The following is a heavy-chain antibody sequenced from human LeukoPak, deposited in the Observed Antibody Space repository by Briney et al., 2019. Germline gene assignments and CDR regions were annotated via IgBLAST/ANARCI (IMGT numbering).Heavy chain of an antibody. Sequence: PSETLSLTCTVSGGSISSYYWSWIRQPPGKGLEWIGYFLYSGTTNSNPSLKSRVNISLDTSNNQISLKLTSVTAADTAVYFCARMGGYSGYATHWGQGILVTVSS. CDR1: GGSISSYY. CDR3: ARMGGYSGYATH. D-gene: IGHD5-12*01. J-gene: IGHJ4*02. CDR2: FLYSGTT. V-gene: IGHV4-59*08.